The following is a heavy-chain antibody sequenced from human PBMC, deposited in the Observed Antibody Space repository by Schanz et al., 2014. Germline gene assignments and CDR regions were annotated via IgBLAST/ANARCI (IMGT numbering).Heavy chain of an antibody. J-gene: IGHJ6*02. D-gene: IGHD3-3*02. CDR3: ARDKDVISTHFYSPFYFYVMDV. CDR2: LDRSGGKT. V-gene: IGHV3-53*01. Sequence: EVQLVESGGGLIQPGGSLRLSCAVSGFTVNTNYMSWVRQAPGKGLEWVSSLDRSGGKTYYADSVTGRFTISRDNSKKTLYLEMGSLTAEDTAVYYCARDKDVISTHFYSPFYFYVMDVWGQGTTVTVSS. CDR1: GFTVNTNY.